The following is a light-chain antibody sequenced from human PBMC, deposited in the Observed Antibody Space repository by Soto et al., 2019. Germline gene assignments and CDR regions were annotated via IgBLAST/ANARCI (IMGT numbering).Light chain of an antibody. CDR2: GAS. CDR3: QQYGSSTPT. V-gene: IGKV3-20*01. Sequence: EIVRTQSPGTRSLSPGERASISSRASPNVNRGYLAWYQKKPGQAPRLLIYGASSRATGIPDRFSGSGSGTDFNLTISSLETRDFAVYYCQQYGSSTPTFGGGTKVDIK. CDR1: PNVNRGY. J-gene: IGKJ4*01.